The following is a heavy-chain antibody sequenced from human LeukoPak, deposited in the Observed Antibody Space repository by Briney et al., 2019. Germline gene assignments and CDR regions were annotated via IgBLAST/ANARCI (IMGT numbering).Heavy chain of an antibody. J-gene: IGHJ4*02. CDR3: ARVGSGSYHDFDY. D-gene: IGHD1-26*01. Sequence: GGSLRLSCAASGFTFSSYAMSWVRQAPGKGLEWVSAISGSGGSTYYADSVKGRFTISGDNAKNSLYLQMNSLRAEDTAVYYCARVGSGSYHDFDYRGQGTLVTVSS. V-gene: IGHV3-23*01. CDR2: ISGSGGST. CDR1: GFTFSSYA.